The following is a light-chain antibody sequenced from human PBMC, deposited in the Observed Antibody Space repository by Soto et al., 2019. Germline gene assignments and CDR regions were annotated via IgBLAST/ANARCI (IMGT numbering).Light chain of an antibody. CDR3: SSYAGRITLV. CDR2: EDN. Sequence: QSVLTQTASVSGSPGQSITMSCTGSRSDVGGYNLVSWYQQHPGKAPKLLISEDNKRPSGVSDRFSGSKSGNTASLTISGLQAEDEGDYYCSSYAGRITLVFGGGTKLTVL. V-gene: IGLV2-23*01. CDR1: RSDVGGYNL. J-gene: IGLJ2*01.